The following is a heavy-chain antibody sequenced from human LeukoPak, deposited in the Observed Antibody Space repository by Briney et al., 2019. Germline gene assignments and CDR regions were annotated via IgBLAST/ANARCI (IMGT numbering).Heavy chain of an antibody. D-gene: IGHD1-26*01. CDR2: INPQSGGT. J-gene: IGHJ4*02. CDR3: VSGSKWDF. V-gene: IGHV1-2*02. Sequence: ASVKVSCKASGYTFLGYYIHWVRQAPGQGFEWMGWINPQSGGTKYAQKLQGRVTMTRDTSISTAYMELSNLRSDDMAVYYCVSGSKWDFWGQGTLVTVSS. CDR1: GYTFLGYY.